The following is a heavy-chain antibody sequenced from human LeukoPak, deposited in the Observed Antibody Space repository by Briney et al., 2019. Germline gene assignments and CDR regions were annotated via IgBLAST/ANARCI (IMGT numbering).Heavy chain of an antibody. D-gene: IGHD4-17*01. CDR2: IYPDDSDT. J-gene: IGHJ4*02. Sequence: GESLKISCKGSGYSFTSNWIGWVRQMPGKGLEWMGIIYPDDSDTRYSPSFQGQVTISADKSIATAYLQWSSLKASDTAMYYCVRRTTVTTPGDYWGPGTLVTVSS. V-gene: IGHV5-51*01. CDR1: GYSFTSNW. CDR3: VRRTTVTTPGDY.